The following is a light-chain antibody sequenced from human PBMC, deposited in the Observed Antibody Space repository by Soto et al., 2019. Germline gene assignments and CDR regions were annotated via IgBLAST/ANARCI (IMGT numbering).Light chain of an antibody. Sequence: EIVLTQSPGTLSLSPGERAILSCRASQSVSSNYLAWYQQKPGQAPRLLIYGISTRATGIPDRFSGSGSGTDFTLTISRLEPEDFAVYYCQQYGSYPLTFGGGTKVEIK. J-gene: IGKJ4*01. CDR2: GIS. V-gene: IGKV3-20*01. CDR1: QSVSSNY. CDR3: QQYGSYPLT.